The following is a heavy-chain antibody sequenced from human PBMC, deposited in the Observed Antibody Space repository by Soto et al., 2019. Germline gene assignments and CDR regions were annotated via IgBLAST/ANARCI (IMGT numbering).Heavy chain of an antibody. V-gene: IGHV4-38-2*01. CDR1: GESVRGIYH. J-gene: IGHJ2*01. CDR2: IYHTGTT. D-gene: IGHD4-17*01. CDR3: ARFLSYHRAHQDLLSFSRLRSTDL. Sequence: PETLCLTCAGSGESVRGIYHWAWIRQSPGRGLEWIASIYHTGTTYYTPSLESRVTISVDTSKNQFSLRLSSVTAADTAVYYCARFLSYHRAHQDLLSFSRLRSTDL.